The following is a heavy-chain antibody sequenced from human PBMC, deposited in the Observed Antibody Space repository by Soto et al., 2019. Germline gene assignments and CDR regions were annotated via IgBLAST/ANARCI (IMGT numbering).Heavy chain of an antibody. J-gene: IGHJ4*02. CDR1: GFSLTTSGVG. D-gene: IGHD3-3*01. Sequence: QITLNESGPTVVKPAETLTLTCTFSGFSLTTSGVGVGWIRQSPGKAPEWLALIYWDDDKRYSASLKSRLTIPQDTSKDQVVLTMASVDPAYTATYYCAHRILHTVFGLVTTTAIYFDFWRQGTPLVVSS. CDR3: AHRILHTVFGLVTTTAIYFDF. V-gene: IGHV2-5*02. CDR2: IYWDDDK.